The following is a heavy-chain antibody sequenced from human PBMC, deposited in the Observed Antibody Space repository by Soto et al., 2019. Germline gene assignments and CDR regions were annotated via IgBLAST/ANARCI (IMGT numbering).Heavy chain of an antibody. J-gene: IGHJ4*02. Sequence: QVQLQESGPGLVKPSQTLSLTCTVSGGSISSGDYFWRWIRQPPRKGLGWIGYISYSGSTYYIRSLKSRVTISIDTSKNLFSLKLSSVTAADTAVYYCAREGDWNDGGRLDYWGQGTLVTVSS. CDR1: GGSISSGDYF. CDR2: ISYSGST. V-gene: IGHV4-30-4*01. CDR3: AREGDWNDGGRLDY. D-gene: IGHD1-1*01.